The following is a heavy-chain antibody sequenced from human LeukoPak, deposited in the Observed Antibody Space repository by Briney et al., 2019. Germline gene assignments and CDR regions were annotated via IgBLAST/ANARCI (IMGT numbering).Heavy chain of an antibody. D-gene: IGHD6-13*01. Sequence: SETLPLTCTVSGGSISGSSYYWGWIRQPPGKGLEWVVSIHYSGTTYYNPSLKSQVTISVDTSNNPFSLKLISVTAPDPAVYYCARHQQSCNFEYWGEGNLVTVSA. J-gene: IGHJ4*02. CDR2: IHYSGTT. CDR1: GGSISGSSYY. CDR3: ARHQQSCNFEY. V-gene: IGHV4-39*01.